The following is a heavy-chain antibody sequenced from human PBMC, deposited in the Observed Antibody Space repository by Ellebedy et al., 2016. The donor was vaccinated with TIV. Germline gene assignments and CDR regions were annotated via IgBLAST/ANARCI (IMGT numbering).Heavy chain of an antibody. J-gene: IGHJ6*02. CDR2: ISSTGSYI. V-gene: IGHV3-21*01. CDR3: ARDYSPGDYPGYYFYGMDV. CDR1: GFTFSSYS. D-gene: IGHD4-17*01. Sequence: GESLKISCAASGFTFSSYSMHWVRQAPGKGLEWVSSISSTGSYIYYADSVKGRFTISGDNVKNSLYLQMNSLRAEDTAVYYCARDYSPGDYPGYYFYGMDVWGQGTTVTVSS.